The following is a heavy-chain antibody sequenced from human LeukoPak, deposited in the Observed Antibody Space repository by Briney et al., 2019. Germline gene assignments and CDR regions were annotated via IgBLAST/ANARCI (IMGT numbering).Heavy chain of an antibody. D-gene: IGHD4-11*01. CDR3: AREGMTTVTIDY. Sequence: SQTLSLTCTVSGGSISSGDYYWSWIRQHPGKGLEWIGYIYYSGSTYYNPSLKSRVTISVDTSKNQFSLKLSSVTAADTAVYYCAREGMTTVTIDYWGQGTLVTVSS. J-gene: IGHJ4*02. V-gene: IGHV4-31*03. CDR1: GGSISSGDYY. CDR2: IYYSGST.